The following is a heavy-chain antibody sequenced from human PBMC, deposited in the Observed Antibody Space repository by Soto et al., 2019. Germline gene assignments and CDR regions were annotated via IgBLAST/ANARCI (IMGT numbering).Heavy chain of an antibody. D-gene: IGHD6-13*01. Sequence: SETLSLTCTVSGGSISSYYWSWIRQPPGKGLEWIGYIYYSGSTNYNPSLKSRVTISVDTSKNQFSLKLSSVTAADTAVYYCARFEGDSSSDTFFAPRGQGTLVTGSS. CDR1: GGSISSYY. CDR3: ARFEGDSSSDTFFAP. V-gene: IGHV4-59*01. CDR2: IYYSGST. J-gene: IGHJ5*02.